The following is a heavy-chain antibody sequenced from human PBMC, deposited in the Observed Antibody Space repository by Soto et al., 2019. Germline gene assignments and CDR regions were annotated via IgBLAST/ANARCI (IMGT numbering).Heavy chain of an antibody. V-gene: IGHV5-10-1*01. CDR1: GYSFTSYW. J-gene: IGHJ4*02. Sequence: PGESLKISCKGSGYSFTSYWISWVRQMPGKGLEWMGRIDPSDSYTNYSPSFQGHVTISADKSISTAYLQWSSLKASDTAIYYCARRVGDYFDYWGQGTLVTVSS. CDR3: ARRVGDYFDY. CDR2: IDPSDSYT. D-gene: IGHD3-16*01.